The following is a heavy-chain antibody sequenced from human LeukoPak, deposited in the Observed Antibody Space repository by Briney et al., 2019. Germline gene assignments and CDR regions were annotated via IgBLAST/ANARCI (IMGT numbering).Heavy chain of an antibody. CDR3: ARVLRLREGY. CDR1: GYTFTGYY. V-gene: IGHV1-2*06. D-gene: IGHD2-15*01. CDR2: INPISGDT. J-gene: IGHJ4*02. Sequence: ASVKVSCKASGYTFTGYYMHWVRQAPGQGLEWMGRINPISGDTHYAQKFQGRVTMTRDTSLSTIYMELSRLRSDDTAVYYCARVLRLREGYWGQGTLVSVSS.